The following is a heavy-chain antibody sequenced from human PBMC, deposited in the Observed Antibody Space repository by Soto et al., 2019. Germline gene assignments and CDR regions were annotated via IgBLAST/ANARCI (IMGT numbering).Heavy chain of an antibody. CDR1: GGSINSNSYY. J-gene: IGHJ4*02. CDR3: AKVMVAATRHTDFAS. V-gene: IGHV4-39*02. Sequence: QLRESGPGLVKPSETLSLTCTVSGGSINSNSYYWAWIRQTPGKGLAWIASIYFDGSTYYNPSRRSRVPISVDTSKNQFSLRLTSVTTADTAVYYCAKVMVAATRHTDFASWGQGTLVTVSS. CDR2: IYFDGST. D-gene: IGHD2-15*01.